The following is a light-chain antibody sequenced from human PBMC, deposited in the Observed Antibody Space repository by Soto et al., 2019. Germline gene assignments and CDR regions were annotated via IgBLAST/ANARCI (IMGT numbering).Light chain of an antibody. J-gene: IGKJ4*01. CDR2: GAS. V-gene: IGKV3-15*01. CDR3: QQYNILPPLT. CDR1: QSVSSN. Sequence: EIVMTQSPATLSVSPGERATLSCRASQSVSSNLAWYQQKPGQAPRLLIYGASTRATGIPARFSGSGSGTELTLTISSLQSEDFAVYYCQQYNILPPLTFGGGTKVEIK.